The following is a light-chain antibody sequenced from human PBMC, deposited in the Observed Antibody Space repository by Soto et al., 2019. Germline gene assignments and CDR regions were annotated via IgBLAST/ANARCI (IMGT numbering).Light chain of an antibody. CDR2: DAS. J-gene: IGKJ2*01. Sequence: DIQMTQSPFTLSASVGDRVTITCRASQSISGWLAWYQQKPGRAPKLLIYDASSLQSGVPSRFSGSGSETEFTLTISSLQPDDFATYYCQQYNSYSSFGQGTKLEIK. CDR3: QQYNSYSS. V-gene: IGKV1-5*01. CDR1: QSISGW.